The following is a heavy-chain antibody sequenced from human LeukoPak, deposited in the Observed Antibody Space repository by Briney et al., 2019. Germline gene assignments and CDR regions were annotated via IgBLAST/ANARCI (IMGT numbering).Heavy chain of an antibody. CDR2: INPSGGST. V-gene: IGHV1-46*01. Sequence: ASVKVSCKPSGYTFTSYYMHWVRQAPGQGLEWMGIINPSGGSTSYAQKFQGRVTMTRDMSTSTAYMELSSLRSEDTAVYYCARDSEDTTMGPGYWGQGTLVTVSS. D-gene: IGHD5-18*01. CDR1: GYTFTSYY. CDR3: ARDSEDTTMGPGY. J-gene: IGHJ4*02.